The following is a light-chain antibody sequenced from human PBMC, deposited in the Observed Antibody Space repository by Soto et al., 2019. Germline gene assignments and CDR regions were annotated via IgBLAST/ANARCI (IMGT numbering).Light chain of an antibody. CDR1: SSDVGGYNY. J-gene: IGLJ1*01. CDR2: DVS. Sequence: QSALTQPASVSGSPGQSITISCTGTSSDVGGYNYVSWYQQHPGKAPKLMIYDVSNRPSGVSNRFSGYKSGNTASLTISGLQAEHEADYYCSSYTSSSTLYVFGTGTKLTVL. CDR3: SSYTSSSTLYV. V-gene: IGLV2-14*01.